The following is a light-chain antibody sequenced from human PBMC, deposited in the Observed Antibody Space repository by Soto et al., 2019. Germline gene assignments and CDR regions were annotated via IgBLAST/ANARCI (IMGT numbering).Light chain of an antibody. CDR2: GAS. Sequence: EIVMTQSPATLSVSPGERATLSCRASQSVSSNLAWYQQKPGQAPRLLIYGASTRATAAPARFSGSGSGTEFTLTFSSLQSEDFAVYYCQHYNSWPFTFGPGTKVDIK. J-gene: IGKJ3*01. CDR1: QSVSSN. CDR3: QHYNSWPFT. V-gene: IGKV3-15*01.